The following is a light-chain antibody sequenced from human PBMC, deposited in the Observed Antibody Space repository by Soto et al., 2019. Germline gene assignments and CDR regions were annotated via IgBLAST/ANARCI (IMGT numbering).Light chain of an antibody. Sequence: EVVMTQSPAILPASLGGRVTLSCRASQSVGTNLAWYQHKPGQPPRLLIFGASTRDTGVPTRFSGSGSGTEFTLTISSLQSEDLAVYYCQQYNHWPPWTFGQGTKVDIK. V-gene: IGKV3D-15*01. J-gene: IGKJ1*01. CDR1: QSVGTN. CDR2: GAS. CDR3: QQYNHWPPWT.